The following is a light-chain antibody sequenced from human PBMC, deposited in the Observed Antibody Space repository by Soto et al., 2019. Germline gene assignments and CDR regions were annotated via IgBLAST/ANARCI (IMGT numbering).Light chain of an antibody. CDR1: QSVSIY. CDR3: QQSYNTPRAT. V-gene: IGKV1-39*01. CDR2: AAS. J-gene: IGKJ1*01. Sequence: DIQMTQSPSSLSASVVDRVTITCLASQSVSIYLNWYQQKPGKAPKVLIYAASSLHSGVPPRFSGSGSGTDFTLTISSLQPEDFATYFCQQSYNTPRATFGQGTKVDIK.